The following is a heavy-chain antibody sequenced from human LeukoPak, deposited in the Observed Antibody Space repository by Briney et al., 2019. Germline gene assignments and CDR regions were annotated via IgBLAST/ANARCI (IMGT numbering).Heavy chain of an antibody. J-gene: IGHJ4*02. CDR1: GYTLTELS. CDR3: ATVVLYSGYYFDY. V-gene: IGHV1-24*01. Sequence: ASVKVSCKVSGYTLTELSMHWVRQAPGKGLEWMGGFDPEDGATIYAQKFQGRVTMTEDASTDTAYMELSSLRSEDTAVYYCATVVLYSGYYFDYWGQGTLVTVSS. CDR2: FDPEDGAT. D-gene: IGHD5-12*01.